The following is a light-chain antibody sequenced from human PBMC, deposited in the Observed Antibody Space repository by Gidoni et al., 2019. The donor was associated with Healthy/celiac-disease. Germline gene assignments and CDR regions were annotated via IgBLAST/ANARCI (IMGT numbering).Light chain of an antibody. CDR2: AAS. V-gene: IGKV1-NL1*01. CDR3: QQYDSTLLLT. J-gene: IGKJ4*01. Sequence: DIQMTQSPSSLSASVGDRVTITCRASQGISNSLAWYQQKPGKAPKLLLYAASRLESGVPSRFSGSGSGTDYTLTISSLQPEDFATYYCQQYDSTLLLTFGGGTKVEIK. CDR1: QGISNS.